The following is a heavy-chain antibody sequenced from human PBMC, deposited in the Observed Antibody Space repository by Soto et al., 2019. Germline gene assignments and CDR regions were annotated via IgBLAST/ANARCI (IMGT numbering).Heavy chain of an antibody. V-gene: IGHV4-61*01. Sequence: SETLSLTCTVSGVSISSFRYYWNWIRQHPGKGLEWIGYIYYSGSTNYNPSLKSRVTISVDTSKNQFSLKLSSVTAADTAVYYCARAPRGNYGYPSFFDYWGQGTLVTVS. CDR3: ARAPRGNYGYPSFFDY. D-gene: IGHD5-18*01. CDR1: GVSISSFRYY. CDR2: IYYSGST. J-gene: IGHJ4*02.